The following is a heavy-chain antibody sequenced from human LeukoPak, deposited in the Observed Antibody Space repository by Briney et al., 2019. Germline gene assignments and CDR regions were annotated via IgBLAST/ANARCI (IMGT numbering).Heavy chain of an antibody. J-gene: IGHJ4*02. CDR2: IYYSGST. CDR1: GGSISSYY. D-gene: IGHD5-18*01. Sequence: SETQSLTCTVSGGSISSYYWSWTRQPPGKGLEWIGYIYYSGSTNYNPSLKSRVTISVDTSKNQFSLKLSSVTAADTAVYYCARGLRGYSYGYWGQGTLVTVSS. CDR3: ARGLRGYSYGY. V-gene: IGHV4-59*01.